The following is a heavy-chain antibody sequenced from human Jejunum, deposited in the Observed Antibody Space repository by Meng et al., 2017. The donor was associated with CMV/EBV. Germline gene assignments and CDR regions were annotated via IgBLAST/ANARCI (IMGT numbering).Heavy chain of an antibody. Sequence: YGRHWVRLAPGKGLEWVAFIRYDGRNKFYADSVKGRFTISRDDSKNTLSMQMNSLRAEDTAVYYCAKDDCDITNCWQYYGLDVWGQGTTVTVSS. CDR3: AKDDCDITNCWQYYGLDV. V-gene: IGHV3-30*02. D-gene: IGHD2-2*01. CDR1: YG. CDR2: IRYDGRNK. J-gene: IGHJ6*02.